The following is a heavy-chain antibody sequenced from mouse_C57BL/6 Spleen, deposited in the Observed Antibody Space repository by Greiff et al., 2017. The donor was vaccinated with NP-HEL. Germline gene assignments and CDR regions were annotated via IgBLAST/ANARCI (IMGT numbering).Heavy chain of an antibody. V-gene: IGHV14-4*01. CDR2: IDPGNGDT. D-gene: IGHD2-3*01. Sequence: EVKLQESGAELVRPGASVKLSCTASGFNIKDDYMHWVKQRPEQGLEWIGWIDPGNGDTEYASKFQGKATITADTSSNTAYLQLSSLTSEDTAVYYCTTGLLFAYWGQGTLVTVSA. J-gene: IGHJ3*01. CDR1: GFNIKDDY. CDR3: TTGLLFAY.